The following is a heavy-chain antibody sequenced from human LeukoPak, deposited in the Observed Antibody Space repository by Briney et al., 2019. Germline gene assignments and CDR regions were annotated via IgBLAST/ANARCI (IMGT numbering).Heavy chain of an antibody. CDR3: ARAPRGLGYFDY. J-gene: IGHJ4*02. V-gene: IGHV4-59*01. CDR2: IYYSGST. D-gene: IGHD7-27*01. CDR1: GGSISSYY. Sequence: SETLSLTCTVSGGSISSYYWSWIRQPPGKGLEWIGYIYYSGSTNYNPSLKSRVTISVDTSKNQFSLELSSVTAADTAVYYCARAPRGLGYFDYWGQGTLVTVSS.